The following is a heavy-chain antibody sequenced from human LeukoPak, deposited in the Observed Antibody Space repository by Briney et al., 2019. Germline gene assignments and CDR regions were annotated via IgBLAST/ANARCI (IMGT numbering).Heavy chain of an antibody. CDR2: IYPGDSDT. V-gene: IGHV5-51*01. CDR3: AREGATTVNSGWFDP. CDR1: GYSFTSYW. Sequence: GESLKISCKGSGYSFTSYWIGWVRQMPGKGLEWMGIIYPGDSDTRYSPSFQGQVTISADKSISTAYLQWSSLKVSDTATYYCAREGATTVNSGWFDPWGQGTLVTVSS. J-gene: IGHJ5*02. D-gene: IGHD4-11*01.